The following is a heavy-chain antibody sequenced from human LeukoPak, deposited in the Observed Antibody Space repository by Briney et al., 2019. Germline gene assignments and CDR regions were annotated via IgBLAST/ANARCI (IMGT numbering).Heavy chain of an antibody. V-gene: IGHV1-69*05. CDR1: GYIFTDYG. CDR2: IIPIFGTA. D-gene: IGHD3-22*01. CDR3: ARSGESYYYDSSGQEYFQH. J-gene: IGHJ1*01. Sequence: SVKVSCKASGYIFTDYGISWVRQAPGQGLEWMGGIIPIFGTANYAQKFQGRVTITTDESTSTAYMELSSLRSEDTAVYYCARSGESYYYDSSGQEYFQHWGQGTLVTVSS.